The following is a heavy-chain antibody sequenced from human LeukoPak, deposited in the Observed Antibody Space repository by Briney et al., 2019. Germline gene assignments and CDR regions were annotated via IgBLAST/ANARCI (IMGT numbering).Heavy chain of an antibody. V-gene: IGHV3-23*01. J-gene: IGHJ4*02. Sequence: PGGSLRLSCAASGFTFTSYSMIWVRQAPGKGLEWVSGTSDRGDYIYYADSVKGRFTISRDSSENTLFLQMNSLRAEDTALYFCARKAQYNGHYPLDYWGQGTLVTVSS. CDR3: ARKAQYNGHYPLDY. CDR1: GFTFTSYS. D-gene: IGHD1-7*01. CDR2: TSDRGDYI.